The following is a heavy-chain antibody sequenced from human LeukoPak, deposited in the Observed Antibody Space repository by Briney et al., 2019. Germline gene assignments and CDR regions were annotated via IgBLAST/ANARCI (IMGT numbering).Heavy chain of an antibody. V-gene: IGHV3-23*01. CDR2: ISGSAGGT. CDR3: GRITMVRGVTFDY. D-gene: IGHD3-10*01. Sequence: PGGSLRLSCVVSGITVSNYAINWVRQAPGKGLEWVSGISGSAGGTKYADSVKGRFTISRDNAKNSLYLQMNSLRAEDTAVYYCGRITMVRGVTFDYWGQGTLVTVSS. J-gene: IGHJ4*02. CDR1: GITVSNYA.